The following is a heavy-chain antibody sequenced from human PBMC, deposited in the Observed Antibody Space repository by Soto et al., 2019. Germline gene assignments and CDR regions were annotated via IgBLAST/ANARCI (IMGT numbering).Heavy chain of an antibody. CDR2: IYSGGST. Sequence: GGSLRLSCAASGFTFSSYAMSWVRQAPGKGLEWVSVIYSGGSTYYADSVKGRFTVSRDISKNTIYLQANSLRPEDTAVYYCAREPYGDSQYFDYWGQGTPVTVSS. CDR1: GFTFSSYA. CDR3: AREPYGDSQYFDY. D-gene: IGHD2-21*02. J-gene: IGHJ4*02. V-gene: IGHV3-23*03.